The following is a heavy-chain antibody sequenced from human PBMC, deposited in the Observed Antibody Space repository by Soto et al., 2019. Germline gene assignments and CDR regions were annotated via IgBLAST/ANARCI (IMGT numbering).Heavy chain of an antibody. CDR2: VYYSGST. D-gene: IGHD3-10*01. CDR1: GGSINSGDYY. V-gene: IGHV4-31*03. Sequence: QVQLQESGPGLVKPSQTLSLTCTVSGGSINSGDYYWSWIRQHPGKGLEWIGYVYYSGSTYYNPSLQSRVTMSVDTSNNQFSVKLSSVTAADTAVYYCAREQVAYYDSGSYNWFDPWGQGTLVTVSS. J-gene: IGHJ5*02. CDR3: AREQVAYYDSGSYNWFDP.